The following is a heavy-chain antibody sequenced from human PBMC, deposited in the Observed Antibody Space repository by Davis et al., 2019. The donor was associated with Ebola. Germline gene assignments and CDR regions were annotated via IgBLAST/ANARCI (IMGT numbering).Heavy chain of an antibody. CDR3: ARVRSRSSSLRLDYYGMDV. J-gene: IGHJ6*02. D-gene: IGHD6-6*01. CDR1: GFTFSSYW. CDR2: INSDGSST. Sequence: HTGGSLRLSCAASGFTFSSYWMHWVRQAPGKGLVWVSRINSDGSSTSYADSMKGRFTISRDNAKNTLYLQMNSLRAEDTAVYYCARVRSRSSSLRLDYYGMDVWGQGTTVTVSS. V-gene: IGHV3-74*01.